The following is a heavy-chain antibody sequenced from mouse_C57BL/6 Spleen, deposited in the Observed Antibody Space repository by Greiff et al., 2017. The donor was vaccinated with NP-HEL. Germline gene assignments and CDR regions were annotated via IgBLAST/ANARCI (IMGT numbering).Heavy chain of an antibody. Sequence: QVQLQQSGAELVRPGASVTLSCKASGYTFTDYEMHWVKQTPVHGLEWIGAIDPETGGTAYNQKFKGKAILTADKSSSTAYMELRRLTSEDSAFYYCTRKGDRDWYFDVWGTGTTVTVSS. D-gene: IGHD2-13*01. CDR1: GYTFTDYE. J-gene: IGHJ1*03. CDR3: TRKGDRDWYFDV. CDR2: IDPETGGT. V-gene: IGHV1-15*01.